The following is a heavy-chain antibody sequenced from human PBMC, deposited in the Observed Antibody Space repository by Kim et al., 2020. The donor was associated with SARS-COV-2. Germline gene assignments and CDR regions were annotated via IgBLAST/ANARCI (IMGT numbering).Heavy chain of an antibody. V-gene: IGHV3-73*01. Sequence: SSDTTYDASVKGSFTITRDDSKNTAYLQMNSLKTEDTAVYYCTWGGTFDYWGQGTLVTVSS. D-gene: IGHD1-7*01. J-gene: IGHJ4*02. CDR3: TWGGTFDY. CDR2: SSDT.